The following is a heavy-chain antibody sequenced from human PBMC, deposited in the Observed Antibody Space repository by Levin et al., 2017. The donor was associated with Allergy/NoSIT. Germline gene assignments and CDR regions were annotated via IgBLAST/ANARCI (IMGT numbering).Heavy chain of an antibody. CDR2: ISSSARTI. Sequence: GESLKISCAASGFTFSDYYMSWIRQAPGKGLEWVSYISSSARTIYYADSVKGRFTISRDNSKNSLYLQMNSLRAEATAVYYCASEYYSGGSCYSLDYWGQGTLVTVSS. CDR1: GFTFSDYY. CDR3: ASEYYSGGSCYSLDY. J-gene: IGHJ4*02. D-gene: IGHD2-15*01. V-gene: IGHV3-11*01.